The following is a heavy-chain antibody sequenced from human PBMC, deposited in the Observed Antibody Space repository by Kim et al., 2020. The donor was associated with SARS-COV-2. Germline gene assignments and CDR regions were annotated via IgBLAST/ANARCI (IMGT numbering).Heavy chain of an antibody. J-gene: IGHJ3*02. V-gene: IGHV3-7*05. CDR1: DFSLNSYW. CDR3: AREGLPWAFDI. Sequence: GGSLRLSCEASDFSLNSYWMDWVRQAPGKGLEWVANINQDGSVMYYVESVKGRFTISRDNTKNALFLQMNSLRADDTAIYYCAREGLPWAFDIWGQGTVVPVYS. CDR2: INQDGSVM.